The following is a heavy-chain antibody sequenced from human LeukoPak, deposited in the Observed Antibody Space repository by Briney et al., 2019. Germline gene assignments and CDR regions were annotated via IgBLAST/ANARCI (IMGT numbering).Heavy chain of an antibody. CDR3: AKDGLDYDILTGYSTPADFDY. Sequence: GGSLRLSCAASGFTFDDYGMSWVRQAPGKGLEWVSGINWNGGSTGYADSVKGRFTISRDNSKNTLYLQMNSLRAEDTAVYYCAKDGLDYDILTGYSTPADFDYWGQGTLVTVSS. D-gene: IGHD3-9*01. J-gene: IGHJ4*02. CDR2: INWNGGST. CDR1: GFTFDDYG. V-gene: IGHV3-20*04.